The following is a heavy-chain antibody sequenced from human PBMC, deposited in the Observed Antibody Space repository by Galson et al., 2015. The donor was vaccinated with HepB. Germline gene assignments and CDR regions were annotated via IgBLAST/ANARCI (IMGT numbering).Heavy chain of an antibody. Sequence: SLRLSCAASGFTFSHAWMSWVRQAPGKGLEWVGRIKSKTDGGTTDYGAPVKGRFNISREDSKNTLYLQMNSLKIEDTAVYYCTTATGNYWAWAFDFWGQGTMVTVSS. D-gene: IGHD1-26*01. V-gene: IGHV3-15*01. J-gene: IGHJ3*01. CDR2: IKSKTDGGTT. CDR3: TTATGNYWAWAFDF. CDR1: GFTFSHAW.